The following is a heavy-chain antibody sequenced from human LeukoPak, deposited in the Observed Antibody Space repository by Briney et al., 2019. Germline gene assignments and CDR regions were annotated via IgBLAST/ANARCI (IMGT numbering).Heavy chain of an antibody. CDR1: GFTFSSYA. V-gene: IGHV3-30*04. CDR2: ISYDGSNK. CDR3: ARGRVAGRTAMGA. Sequence: PGGSLRLSCAASGFTFSSYAMHWVRQAPGKGLEWVTIISYDGSNKYYADSVKGRFTISRDNSKNTLYLQMNSLRTEDTAVYYCARGRVAGRTAMGAWGQGTLVTVSS. J-gene: IGHJ5*02. D-gene: IGHD5-18*01.